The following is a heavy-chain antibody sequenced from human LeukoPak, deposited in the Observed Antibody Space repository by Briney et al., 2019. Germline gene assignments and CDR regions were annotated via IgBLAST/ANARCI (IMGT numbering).Heavy chain of an antibody. V-gene: IGHV1-69*04. CDR3: AGGYSGLHFDS. J-gene: IGHJ4*02. Sequence: SVKVSCKASGGTFSNSAISWVRQAPGQGLEWMGRIAPVLEITNYAQKFQGRLTFTADISTSTAYMELSGLRSEDTAIYYCAGGYSGLHFDSWGQGSLVTVSS. D-gene: IGHD1-26*01. CDR1: GGTFSNSA. CDR2: IAPVLEIT.